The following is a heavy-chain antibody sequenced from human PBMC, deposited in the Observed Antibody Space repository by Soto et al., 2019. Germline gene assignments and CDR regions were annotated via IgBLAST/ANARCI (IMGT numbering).Heavy chain of an antibody. V-gene: IGHV1-69*12. D-gene: IGHD5-18*01. CDR3: AREATGQFRYGHFDY. CDR2: IIPIFGTA. CDR1: GGTFSSYA. J-gene: IGHJ4*02. Sequence: QVQLVQSGAEVKKPGSSVKVSCKASGGTFSSYAISWVRQAPGQGLEWMGGIIPIFGTANYAQKFQGRVTITADEATSTAYMELGSLRSEDTAVYYCAREATGQFRYGHFDYWGPGTLVTVSS.